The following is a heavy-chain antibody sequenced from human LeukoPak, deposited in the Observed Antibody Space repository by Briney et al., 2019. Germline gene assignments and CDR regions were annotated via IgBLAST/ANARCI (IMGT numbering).Heavy chain of an antibody. CDR3: AKDKDRDSGYDLSYYFDY. J-gene: IGHJ4*02. Sequence: GGSLRLSCAASGFTFSSYAMSWVRQAPGKGLEGVSAISGSGGSTYYADSVKGRFTISRDNSKNTLYLQMNSLRAEDTAVYYCAKDKDRDSGYDLSYYFDYWGQGTLVTVSS. CDR1: GFTFSSYA. CDR2: ISGSGGST. D-gene: IGHD5-12*01. V-gene: IGHV3-23*01.